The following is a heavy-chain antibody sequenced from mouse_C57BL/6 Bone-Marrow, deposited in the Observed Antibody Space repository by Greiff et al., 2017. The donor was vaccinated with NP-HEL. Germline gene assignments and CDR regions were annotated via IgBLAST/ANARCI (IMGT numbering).Heavy chain of an antibody. CDR3: ARGGTTVVAPLSMDY. J-gene: IGHJ4*01. CDR1: GYTFTSYW. V-gene: IGHV1-55*01. CDR2: IYPGSGST. D-gene: IGHD1-1*01. Sequence: QVQLKQPGAELVKPGASVKMSCKASGYTFTSYWITWVKQRPGQGLEWIGDIYPGSGSTNYNEKFKSKATLTVDTSSSTAYMQLSSLTSEDSAVYYCARGGTTVVAPLSMDYWGQGTSVTVSS.